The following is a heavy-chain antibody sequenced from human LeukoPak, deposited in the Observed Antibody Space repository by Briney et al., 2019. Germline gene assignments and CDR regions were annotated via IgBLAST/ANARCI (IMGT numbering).Heavy chain of an antibody. CDR3: ARDFRFAVDY. CDR2: VSSSSSNI. Sequence: GGSLRLSCAASGLTFSSYSMNWVRQAPGKGLEWISCVSSSSSNIYYADSVKGRFTISRDNAKNSLYLQMNSLRDEDTAVYYCARDFRFAVDYWGQGTLVTVSS. V-gene: IGHV3-48*02. J-gene: IGHJ4*02. CDR1: GLTFSSYS.